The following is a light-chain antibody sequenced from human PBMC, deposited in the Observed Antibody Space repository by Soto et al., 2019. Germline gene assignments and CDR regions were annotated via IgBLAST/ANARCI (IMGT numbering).Light chain of an antibody. Sequence: GLTQSPSTLSVHPRERATLSCRTSQSISSNLAWYQQKPGQAPRLLIYGASARALEIPARFSGSGSGTEFTFTITSLQSEDFAVYFCQQYDQWPVTFGQGTRLEIK. CDR1: QSISSN. CDR3: QQYDQWPVT. V-gene: IGKV3-15*01. CDR2: GAS. J-gene: IGKJ5*01.